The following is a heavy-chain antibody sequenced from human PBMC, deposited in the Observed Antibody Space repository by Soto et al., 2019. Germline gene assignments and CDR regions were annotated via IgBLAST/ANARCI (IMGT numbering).Heavy chain of an antibody. CDR1: GGYIGSYD. CDR2: IYYSGST. D-gene: IGHD6-13*01. CDR3: ARGGSSSWYEVDY. V-gene: IGHV4-59*01. J-gene: IGHJ4*02. Sequence: SETMRLPRTVAGGYIGSYDWRWILQPPGKGLEWIGYIYYSGSTNYNPSLKSRVTISVDTSKNQFSLKLSSVTAADTAVYYCARGGSSSWYEVDYWGQGTLVTVS.